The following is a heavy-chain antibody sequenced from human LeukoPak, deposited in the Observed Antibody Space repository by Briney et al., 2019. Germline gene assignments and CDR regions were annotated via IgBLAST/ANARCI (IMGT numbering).Heavy chain of an antibody. CDR1: GFTFSSYA. CDR3: ATGLTYSSFGAGTDAFDI. Sequence: GGSLRLSCAASGFTFSSYAMSWVRQAPGKGLEWVSAISGSGGSTYYADSVKGRFTISRDNSKNTLYLQMNSLRAEDTAVYYCATGLTYSSFGAGTDAFDIWGQGTMVTVSS. CDR2: ISGSGGST. V-gene: IGHV3-23*01. J-gene: IGHJ3*02. D-gene: IGHD1-1*01.